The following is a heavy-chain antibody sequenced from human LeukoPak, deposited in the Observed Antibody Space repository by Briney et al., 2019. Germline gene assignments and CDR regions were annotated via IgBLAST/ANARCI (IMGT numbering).Heavy chain of an antibody. J-gene: IGHJ5*02. CDR3: AKDQGSTWYGNWFDP. V-gene: IGHV3-23*01. CDR1: GFTFSSYA. Sequence: PGGSLRLSCAASGFTFSSYAMSWVRQAPGKGLEWVSSISGSGSSTYYADSVKGRFTISRDNSKNTLYLQMNSLRAEDTAVYYCAKDQGSTWYGNWFDPWGQGTLGTVSS. CDR2: ISGSGSST. D-gene: IGHD6-13*01.